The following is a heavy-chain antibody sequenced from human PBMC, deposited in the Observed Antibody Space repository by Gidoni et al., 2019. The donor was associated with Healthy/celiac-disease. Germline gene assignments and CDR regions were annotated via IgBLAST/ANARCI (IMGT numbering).Heavy chain of an antibody. Sequence: EVQLVESGGGVVQPGGSLRLSCAASGFTFDDYAMHWVRQAPGKGLEWVSLISGDGGSTYYADSVKGRFTISRDNSKNSLYLQMNSLRTEDTALYYCAKDMPLGRFDWLSKGLDYWGQGTLVTVSS. V-gene: IGHV3-43*02. CDR3: AKDMPLGRFDWLSKGLDY. D-gene: IGHD3-9*01. CDR2: ISGDGGST. CDR1: GFTFDDYA. J-gene: IGHJ4*02.